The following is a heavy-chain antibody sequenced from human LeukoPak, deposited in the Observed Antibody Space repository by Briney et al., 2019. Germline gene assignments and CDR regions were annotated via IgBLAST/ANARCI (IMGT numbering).Heavy chain of an antibody. V-gene: IGHV4-39*01. CDR3: ARESLYYYDSSGYYDRWGFDY. CDR1: GGSISSSSYY. D-gene: IGHD3-22*01. CDR2: IYYSGST. J-gene: IGHJ4*02. Sequence: PSETLSLTCTVSGGSISSSSYYWGWIRQPPGKGLEWIGSIYYSGSTYYNPSLKSRVTISVDTSKNQFSLKLSSVTAADTAVYYCARESLYYYDSSGYYDRWGFDYWGQGTLVTVSS.